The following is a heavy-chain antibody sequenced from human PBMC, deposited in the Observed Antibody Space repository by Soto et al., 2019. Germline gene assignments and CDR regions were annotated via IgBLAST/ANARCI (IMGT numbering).Heavy chain of an antibody. J-gene: IGHJ5*02. Sequence: QVQLQESGPGLVKPSGTLSLTCAVSGGSINSTNWWSWVRQPPGKGLEWIGDISHTGSTNYNPSLKSRVTISIDKSTNHFSLRLSSVTAADTAVYYCARDSIAGTSWFDTWGQGTLVTVSS. D-gene: IGHD1-7*01. V-gene: IGHV4-4*02. CDR1: GGSINSTNW. CDR2: ISHTGST. CDR3: ARDSIAGTSWFDT.